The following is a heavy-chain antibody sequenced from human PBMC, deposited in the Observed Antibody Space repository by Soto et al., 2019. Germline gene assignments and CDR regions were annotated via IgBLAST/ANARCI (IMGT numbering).Heavy chain of an antibody. D-gene: IGHD6-13*01. V-gene: IGHV4-59*01. Sequence: SEALSLTCTVSGGSISSYYWSWIRQPPGKGLEWIGYIYYSGSTNYNPSLKSRVTISVDTSKNQFSLKLSSVTAADTAVYYCARDSTPPYSSSWKSYYYYYGMDVWGQGTTVTVSS. J-gene: IGHJ6*02. CDR1: GGSISSYY. CDR3: ARDSTPPYSSSWKSYYYYYGMDV. CDR2: IYYSGST.